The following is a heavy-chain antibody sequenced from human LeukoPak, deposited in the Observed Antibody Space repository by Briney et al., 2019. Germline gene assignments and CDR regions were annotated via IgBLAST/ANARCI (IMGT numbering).Heavy chain of an antibody. Sequence: GRSLRLSCAASGFTFSSYGMHWVRQAPGKGLEWVAVISYDGSNKYYADSVKGRFTISRDNSKNTLYLQMNSLRAEDTAVYYCAKPTVVTSFDYWGQGTLVTVSS. V-gene: IGHV3-30*18. D-gene: IGHD4-23*01. J-gene: IGHJ4*02. CDR2: ISYDGSNK. CDR3: AKPTVVTSFDY. CDR1: GFTFSSYG.